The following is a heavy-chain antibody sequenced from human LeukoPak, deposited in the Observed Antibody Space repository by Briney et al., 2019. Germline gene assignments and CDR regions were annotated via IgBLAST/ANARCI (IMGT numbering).Heavy chain of an antibody. D-gene: IGHD3-3*01. Sequence: ASVKVSCKASGGTFSSYAISWVRQAPGQGLEWMGWISAYNGNTDYAQKLQGRVTMTTDTSTSTAYMELRSLRSDDTAVYYCARDWSDSRFSEWPFGDYWGRGTLVTVSS. J-gene: IGHJ4*02. CDR3: ARDWSDSRFSEWPFGDY. V-gene: IGHV1-18*01. CDR2: ISAYNGNT. CDR1: GGTFSSYA.